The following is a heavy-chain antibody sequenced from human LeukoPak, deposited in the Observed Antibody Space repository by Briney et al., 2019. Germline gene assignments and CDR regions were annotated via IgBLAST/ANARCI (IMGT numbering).Heavy chain of an antibody. V-gene: IGHV3-30*02. CDR2: MQSDGINK. CDR1: GFTFSSAG. D-gene: IGHD1-1*01. Sequence: GGSLRLSCAASGFTFSSAGMYWVRQAPGTGLEWVAYMQSDGINKYYGDSVKGRFTISRDNSKNTLYLQMNSLRGEDTAVYFCAEPSPGPVWNYFDYWGQGTLVTVSS. CDR3: AEPSPGPVWNYFDY. J-gene: IGHJ4*02.